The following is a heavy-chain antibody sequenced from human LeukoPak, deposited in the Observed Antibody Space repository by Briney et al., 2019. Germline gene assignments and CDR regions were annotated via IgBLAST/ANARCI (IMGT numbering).Heavy chain of an antibody. J-gene: IGHJ4*02. CDR2: ISSSGSYI. Sequence: GGSLRLSCTASGFTFSSYSMNWVRQAPGKGLEWVSSISSSGSYIYYAESVKGRFTISRDNAKNSLYLQMNSLREQGTAVYLISRATYYYGSGSFVPFDYWGRGTLVTVSS. V-gene: IGHV3-21*03. D-gene: IGHD3-10*01. CDR1: GFTFSSYS. CDR3: SRATYYYGSGSFVPFDY.